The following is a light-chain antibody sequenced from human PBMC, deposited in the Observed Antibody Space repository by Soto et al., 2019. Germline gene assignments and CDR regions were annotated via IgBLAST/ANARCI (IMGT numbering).Light chain of an antibody. Sequence: QSASVSGSPGQSITISCTGTSNDIGAYNYVSWYQQHPGKAPKLLIYDVTHRPSGVSDRFSGSKSGRTASLTISGLQPEDEADYYCSSYTSIIAVVFGGGTKVTVL. CDR1: SNDIGAYNY. CDR2: DVT. CDR3: SSYTSIIAVV. V-gene: IGLV2-14*03. J-gene: IGLJ2*01.